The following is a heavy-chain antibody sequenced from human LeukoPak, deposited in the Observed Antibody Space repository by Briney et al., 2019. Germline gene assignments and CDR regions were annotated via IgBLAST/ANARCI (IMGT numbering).Heavy chain of an antibody. CDR2: IYYSGST. D-gene: IGHD2/OR15-2a*01. V-gene: IGHV4-30-4*08. J-gene: IGHJ1*01. Sequence: SQTLSLTCTVSGGSISSGDYYWRWIRQPPGKGLEWIGYIYYSGSTYYNPSLKSRVTISVDTSKNPFSLKLSSVTAADTAVYYCASSNSVVGYFQHWGQGTLVTVSS. CDR1: GGSISSGDYY. CDR3: ASSNSVVGYFQH.